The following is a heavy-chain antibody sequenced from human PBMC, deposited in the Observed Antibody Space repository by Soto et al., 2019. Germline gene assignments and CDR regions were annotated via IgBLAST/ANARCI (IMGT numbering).Heavy chain of an antibody. V-gene: IGHV1-46*01. CDR2: INPSGGST. CDR3: ARGFSGGWPFDY. Sequence: QVQLVQSGAEVKKPGASVKVSCKASGYTFTTYYMHWVRQAPGQGLEWMGIINPSGGSTSYAQKFQGRVTMTRDTSPNTVYMKLSSLRSEDTAVYYCARGFSGGWPFDYWGQGTLVTVSS. D-gene: IGHD6-19*01. J-gene: IGHJ4*02. CDR1: GYTFTTYY.